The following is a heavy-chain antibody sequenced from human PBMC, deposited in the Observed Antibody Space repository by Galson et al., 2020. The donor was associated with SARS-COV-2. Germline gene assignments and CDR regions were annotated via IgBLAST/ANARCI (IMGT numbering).Heavy chain of an antibody. V-gene: IGHV3-30-3*01. CDR3: ASGGETQYFQH. CDR2: ISYDGSNK. J-gene: IGHJ1*01. Sequence: GGSLRLSCAASGFTFSSYAMHWVRQAPGKGLERVAVISYDGSNKYYAESVKGRFTISRDNSKNTLYLQMNSLRAEDTAVYYCASGGETQYFQHWGQGTLVTVSS. CDR1: GFTFSSYA. D-gene: IGHD2-21*01.